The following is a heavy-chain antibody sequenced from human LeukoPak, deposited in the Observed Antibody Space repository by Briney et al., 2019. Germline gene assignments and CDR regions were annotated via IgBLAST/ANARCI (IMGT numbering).Heavy chain of an antibody. J-gene: IGHJ4*02. Sequence: SQTLSLTCAISGDSVSSNSAAWNCIRQSPSRGLECLGRTYYRSKWYTDYAVSVKSRITINPDTSKNQLSLHLNSVTPEDTAVYYCARYSNGWAYIDFWGQGTLVTVSS. V-gene: IGHV6-1*01. D-gene: IGHD6-19*01. CDR1: GDSVSSNSAA. CDR3: ARYSNGWAYIDF. CDR2: TYYRSKWYT.